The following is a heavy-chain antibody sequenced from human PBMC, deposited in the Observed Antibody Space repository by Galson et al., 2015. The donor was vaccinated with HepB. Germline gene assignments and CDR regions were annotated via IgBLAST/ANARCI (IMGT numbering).Heavy chain of an antibody. D-gene: IGHD2/OR15-2a*01. J-gene: IGHJ6*02. CDR2: ISYDGSNK. CDR3: AKDPGGSTFYGMDV. Sequence: SLRLSCAASGFTFSSYGMHWVRQAPGKGLQWVAVISYDGSNKYSADSVKGRFTISRDNSKNTLYLQMNSLRADDTAVYYCAKDPGGSTFYGMDVWGQGTTVTVSS. CDR1: GFTFSSYG. V-gene: IGHV3-30*18.